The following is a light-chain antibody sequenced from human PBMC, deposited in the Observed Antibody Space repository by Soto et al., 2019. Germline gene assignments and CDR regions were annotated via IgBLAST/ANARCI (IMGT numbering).Light chain of an antibody. CDR3: SSYTSSSTLTRV. V-gene: IGLV2-14*01. Sequence: QSALTQPASVSGSPGQSITISCTGSRSDVGGYNYVSWYQQHPGKAPKLMICEVSNRPSGISNRFSGSKSGNTASLTISGLHAEDESDYYCSSYTSSSTLTRVFGGGTKVTVL. J-gene: IGLJ3*02. CDR2: EVS. CDR1: RSDVGGYNY.